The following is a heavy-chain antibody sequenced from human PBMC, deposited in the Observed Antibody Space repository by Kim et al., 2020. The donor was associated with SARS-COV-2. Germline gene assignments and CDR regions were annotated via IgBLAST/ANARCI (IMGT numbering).Heavy chain of an antibody. Sequence: SENLSLTCTVSGGSISSSSYYCGWIRQPPGKGLEWIGSMYYSGSTNYNPSLKSRVTISVDTSKNQFSLKLRSVTAADTAVYYCARQGIRGSSWYLGAFDIWGQGTMVTVSS. CDR1: GGSISSSSYY. CDR2: MYYSGST. V-gene: IGHV4-39*01. J-gene: IGHJ3*02. CDR3: ARQGIRGSSWYLGAFDI. D-gene: IGHD6-13*01.